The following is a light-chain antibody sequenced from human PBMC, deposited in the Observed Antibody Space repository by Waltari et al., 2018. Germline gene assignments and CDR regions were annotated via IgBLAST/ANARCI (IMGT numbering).Light chain of an antibody. CDR1: QSLLYTNGYNL. J-gene: IGKJ1*01. V-gene: IGKV2-28*01. CDR2: FGS. Sequence: DIVVTQSPLSLPVTPGEPASISCRSSQSLLYTNGYNLLDWYLQKPGQSPQLLIYFGSNRASGVPDRFSGSGSGRDFTLKISRVESEDVGVYYCMQALQTPWTFGQGTKVEIK. CDR3: MQALQTPWT.